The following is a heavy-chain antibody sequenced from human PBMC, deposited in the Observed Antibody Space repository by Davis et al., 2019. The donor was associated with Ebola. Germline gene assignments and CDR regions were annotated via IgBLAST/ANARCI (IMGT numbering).Heavy chain of an antibody. D-gene: IGHD6-6*01. Sequence: PGGSLRLSCAASGFTFDDYAMHWVRQAPGKGLEWVSGISWNSGSIGYADSVKGRFTISRDNAKNSLYLQMNSLRAEDTAVYYCARGRLKQLVAYITYGMDVWGQGTTVTVSS. CDR2: ISWNSGSI. V-gene: IGHV3-9*01. CDR1: GFTFDDYA. J-gene: IGHJ6*02. CDR3: ARGRLKQLVAYITYGMDV.